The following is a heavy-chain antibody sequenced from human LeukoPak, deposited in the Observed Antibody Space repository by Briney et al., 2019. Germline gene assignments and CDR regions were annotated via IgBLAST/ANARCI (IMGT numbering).Heavy chain of an antibody. CDR2: FYYSGST. CDR1: GDSISRSSYY. Sequence: SETLSLTCTVSGDSISRSSYYWGWIRQPPGKGLEWIGSFYYSGSTYYNPSLKSRVTISVDTSKNQFSLKLSSVTAADTAMYYCARDRGMFDPWGQGTLVTVSS. V-gene: IGHV4-39*07. J-gene: IGHJ5*02. CDR3: ARDRGMFDP.